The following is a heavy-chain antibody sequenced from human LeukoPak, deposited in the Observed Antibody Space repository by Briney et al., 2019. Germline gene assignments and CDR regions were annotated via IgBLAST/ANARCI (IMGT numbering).Heavy chain of an antibody. V-gene: IGHV3-48*04. CDR2: TSISGTTI. CDR1: GFTFSSYS. J-gene: IGHJ4*02. Sequence: GGSLRLSCAASGFTFSSYSMNWVRQAPGKGLEWIAYTSISGTTIYYADSVRGRFTISRDNAKNLLFLQMNSLRGEDTAVYYCARSTNCFDYWGQGNLVTVSS. D-gene: IGHD2-2*01. CDR3: ARSTNCFDY.